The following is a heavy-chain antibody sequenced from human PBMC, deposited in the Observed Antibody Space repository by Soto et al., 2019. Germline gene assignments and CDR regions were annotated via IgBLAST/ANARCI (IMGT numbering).Heavy chain of an antibody. D-gene: IGHD5-12*01. CDR3: ARDSGYGNAFDI. J-gene: IGHJ3*02. V-gene: IGHV3-21*01. CDR2: ISSSSRYI. Sequence: PGGSLRLSCAASGFTFSGYSMSWVRQAPGKGLEWVSSISSSSRYIYYADSVKGRITISRDNAKNSLYLQMNSLRAEDTSVYYCARDSGYGNAFDIWGQGTMVTVSS. CDR1: GFTFSGYS.